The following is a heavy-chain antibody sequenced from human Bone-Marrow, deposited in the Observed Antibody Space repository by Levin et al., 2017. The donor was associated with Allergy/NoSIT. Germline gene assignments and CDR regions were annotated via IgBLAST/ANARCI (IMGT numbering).Heavy chain of an antibody. Sequence: SCAASGFTFSHYDMHWVRLTPGKGLEWVAVISNDGDTSYYGDSVKGRFTISRDNFLNTLALQMDSLKTDDTAVYFCARVGRDTGRSLKAGWICFDYWGQGGLFTVSS. CDR1: GFTFSHYD. D-gene: IGHD6-19*01. J-gene: IGHJ4*02. V-gene: IGHV3-30*03. CDR2: ISNDGDTS. CDR3: ARVGRDTGRSLKAGWICFDY.